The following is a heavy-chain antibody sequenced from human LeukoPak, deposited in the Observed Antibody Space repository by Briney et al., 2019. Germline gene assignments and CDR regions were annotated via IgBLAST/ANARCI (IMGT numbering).Heavy chain of an antibody. CDR3: AREVATDAFDI. D-gene: IGHD5-12*01. CDR1: GGSISSGGYS. V-gene: IGHV4-30-2*01. J-gene: IGHJ3*02. Sequence: SQTLSLTCAVSGGSISSGGYSWSWIRQPPGKGLEWIGYIYHSGSTYYNPSLKSRVTISVDRSKNQFSLKLSSVTAADTAVYYCAREVATDAFDIWGQGTMVTVSS. CDR2: IYHSGST.